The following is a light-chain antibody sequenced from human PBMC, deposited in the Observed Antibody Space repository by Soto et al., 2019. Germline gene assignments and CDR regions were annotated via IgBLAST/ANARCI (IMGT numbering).Light chain of an antibody. CDR3: QQSYSLPPT. J-gene: IGKJ1*01. CDR1: QNISTF. Sequence: DIQMTQSPSSLSASVGDRVTIPCRSSQNISTFLNWYQQKEGRVPNLLIYAVSTLYSGVPSRFSGGRFGTDFTLTISSLQPADVASYFCQQSYSLPPTFGQGTKV. CDR2: AVS. V-gene: IGKV1-39*01.